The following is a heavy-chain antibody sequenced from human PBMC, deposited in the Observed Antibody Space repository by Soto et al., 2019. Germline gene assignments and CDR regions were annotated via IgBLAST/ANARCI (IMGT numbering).Heavy chain of an antibody. CDR1: GYTFTGYY. V-gene: IGHV1-2*02. Sequence: VSVKVSCKASGYTFTGYYVHWVRQAPGQGLEWMGWINPNSGDTYLAQRFQGRVTMNRDTSIGTAYMELRGLTSDDTAEYYCAKGGAIVAAGTRVYLYNAMDVWGQGTTVTVSS. CDR3: AKGGAIVAAGTRVYLYNAMDV. J-gene: IGHJ6*02. D-gene: IGHD1-26*01. CDR2: INPNSGDT.